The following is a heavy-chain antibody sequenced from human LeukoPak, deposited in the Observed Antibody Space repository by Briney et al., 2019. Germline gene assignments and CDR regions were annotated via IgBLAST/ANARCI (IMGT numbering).Heavy chain of an antibody. V-gene: IGHV4-4*02. CDR3: ATVTPFRLDL. D-gene: IGHD1-14*01. J-gene: IGHJ2*01. CDR1: GGSISSNNW. CDR2: IYHSGNT. Sequence: SETLSLTCAVSGGSISSNNWWSWVRQPPGKGLEWIGEIYHSGNTNYNPSLKSRVTISVDKSKNQFSLKLSSVTVVDTAVYYCATVTPFRLDLWGRGTLVTVSS.